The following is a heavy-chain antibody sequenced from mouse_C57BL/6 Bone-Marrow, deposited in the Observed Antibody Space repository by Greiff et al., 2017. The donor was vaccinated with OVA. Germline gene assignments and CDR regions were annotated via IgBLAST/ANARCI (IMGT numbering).Heavy chain of an antibody. J-gene: IGHJ2*01. CDR2: IDPSDSHT. CDR1: GYTFTSYW. CDR3: ARRGRGY. D-gene: IGHD3-3*01. V-gene: IGHV1-50*01. Sequence: VQLQQPGAELVKPGASVKLSCKASGYTFTSYWMQWVKQRPGQGLEWIGEIDPSDSHTNYNQKFKGKATLTVDTSSSTAYMQLSSLTSEDSAVYYCARRGRGYWGQGTTLTVSS.